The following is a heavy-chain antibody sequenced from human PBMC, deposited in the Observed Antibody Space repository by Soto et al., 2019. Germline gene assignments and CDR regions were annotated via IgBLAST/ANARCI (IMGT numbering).Heavy chain of an antibody. Sequence: PGGSLRLSCEASGFAFSNYAMSWVRQAPGKGLEWVSAIRNSGGDTYYADSVKGRFTISRDNSKNTLYLQMNSLRAEDTAVYYCAKDRKDIVLMVYAHGYWGQGTLVTVSS. CDR3: AKDRKDIVLMVYAHGY. CDR1: GFAFSNYA. V-gene: IGHV3-23*01. J-gene: IGHJ4*02. CDR2: IRNSGGDT. D-gene: IGHD2-8*01.